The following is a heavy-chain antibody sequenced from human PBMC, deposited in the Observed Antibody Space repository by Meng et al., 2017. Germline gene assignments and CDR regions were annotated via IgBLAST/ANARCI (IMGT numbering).Heavy chain of an antibody. D-gene: IGHD3-22*01. J-gene: IGHJ3*02. CDR2: IIPIFGTA. Sequence: SVKVSCKASGGTFSSYAISWVRQAPGQGLEWMGGIIPIFGTANYAQKFQGRVTITTDESTSTAYMELRSLRSDDTAVYYCARDYNYYDSSGYYYVGAFDIWGQGTMVTVSS. V-gene: IGHV1-69*05. CDR1: GGTFSSYA. CDR3: ARDYNYYDSSGYYYVGAFDI.